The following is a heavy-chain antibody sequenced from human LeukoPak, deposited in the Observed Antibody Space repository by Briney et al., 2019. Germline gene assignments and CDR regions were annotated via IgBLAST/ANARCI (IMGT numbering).Heavy chain of an antibody. CDR3: ANSWDSRYLSDY. J-gene: IGHJ4*02. D-gene: IGHD3-16*02. V-gene: IGHV3-30*02. Sequence: GGSLRLSCAASTFTFRSYGMHWVRQAPGKGLEGVAFIRYDGRNIFYADSVKGRFTIFRDDSKNTLYLAMTSLRIEDTAIYYCANSWDSRYLSDYWGQGTLVTVSS. CDR2: IRYDGRNI. CDR1: TFTFRSYG.